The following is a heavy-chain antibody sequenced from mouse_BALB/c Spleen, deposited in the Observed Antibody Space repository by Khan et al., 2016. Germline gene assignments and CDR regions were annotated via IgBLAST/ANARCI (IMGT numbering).Heavy chain of an antibody. D-gene: IGHD1-1*01. J-gene: IGHJ2*01. CDR2: ISYSGIT. V-gene: IGHV3-2*02. Sequence: EVQLQESGPGLVKPSQSLSLTCTVTGYSITSDYAWNWIRQFPGNKLEWMGYISYSGITSYNPSLKSRISITRDTSKNQFFLQLNSVTAEDTATYNCARGRSSCFDFWGQGTTLTVSS. CDR1: GYSITSDYA. CDR3: ARGRSSCFDF.